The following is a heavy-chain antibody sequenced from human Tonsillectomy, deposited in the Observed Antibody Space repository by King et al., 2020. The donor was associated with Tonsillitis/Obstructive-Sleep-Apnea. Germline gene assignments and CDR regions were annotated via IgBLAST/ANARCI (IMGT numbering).Heavy chain of an antibody. CDR2: IYSGGST. CDR1: GFTVSSNY. Sequence: VQLVESGGGLVQPGGSLRLSCAASGFTVSSNYMSWVRQAPGKGLEWVSVIYSGGSTYYADSVKGRFTISRDNSKNTLYLQMNSLRAEDTAVYYFARGCQWAPLDYWGQGTLVTVSS. J-gene: IGHJ4*02. D-gene: IGHD1-26*01. V-gene: IGHV3-66*01. CDR3: ARGCQWAPLDY.